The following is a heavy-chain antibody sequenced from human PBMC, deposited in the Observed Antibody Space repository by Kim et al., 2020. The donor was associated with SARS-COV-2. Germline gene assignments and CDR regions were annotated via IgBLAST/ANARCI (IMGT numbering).Heavy chain of an antibody. D-gene: IGHD3-16*01. CDR2: IDCGNGNT. CDR1: GHFFTRDS. CDR3: LGGLYFEY. V-gene: IGHV1-3*01. J-gene: IGHJ4*02. Sequence: ASVKVSCKTSGHFFTRDSIHWVRQAPGQGLEWMGGIDCGNGNTIYSQKFQGRVTFTTHTSASTAYMELSFLRSEDSAVYYCLGGLYFEYWGQGNP.